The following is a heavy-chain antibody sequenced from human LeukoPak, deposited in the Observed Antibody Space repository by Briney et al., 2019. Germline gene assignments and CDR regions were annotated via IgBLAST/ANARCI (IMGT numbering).Heavy chain of an antibody. V-gene: IGHV1-2*02. Sequence: GASVKVSCKASGYTFTDYYIHWVRQAPGQGLEWMAWINPNSGGTYYAQNFHDRITLTRDTSISTAYMELSRLRSEDAAVYYCARSNVPIAAAGQNWFDPWGQGTLVTVSS. CDR2: INPNSGGT. J-gene: IGHJ5*02. CDR1: GYTFTDYY. D-gene: IGHD6-13*01. CDR3: ARSNVPIAAAGQNWFDP.